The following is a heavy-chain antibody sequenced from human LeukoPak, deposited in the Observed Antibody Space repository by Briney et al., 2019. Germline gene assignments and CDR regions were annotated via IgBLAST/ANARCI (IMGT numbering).Heavy chain of an antibody. D-gene: IGHD4-17*01. CDR1: GFTFSSYE. Sequence: GGSLRLSCAASGFTFSSYEMNWVRQAPGKGLEWVSYISSSGSTIYYADSVKGRFTISRDNAKNSLFLHMNTLRAEDTAVYYCARGRGDPPYVFFDYWGQGTLVTVSS. J-gene: IGHJ4*02. CDR2: ISSSGSTI. V-gene: IGHV3-48*03. CDR3: ARGRGDPPYVFFDY.